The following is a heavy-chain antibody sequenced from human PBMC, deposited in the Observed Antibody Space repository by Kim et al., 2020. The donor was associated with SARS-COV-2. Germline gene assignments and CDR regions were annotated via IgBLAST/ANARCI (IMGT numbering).Heavy chain of an antibody. Sequence: GGSLRLSCAASGFTFSSYGMHWVRQAPGKGLEWVAVIWYDGSNKYYADSVKGRFTISRDNSKNTLYLQMNSLRAEDTAVYYCARDLGGLSGSYFQDYWGQGTLVTVSS. J-gene: IGHJ4*02. CDR3: ARDLGGLSGSYFQDY. D-gene: IGHD1-26*01. V-gene: IGHV3-33*01. CDR1: GFTFSSYG. CDR2: IWYDGSNK.